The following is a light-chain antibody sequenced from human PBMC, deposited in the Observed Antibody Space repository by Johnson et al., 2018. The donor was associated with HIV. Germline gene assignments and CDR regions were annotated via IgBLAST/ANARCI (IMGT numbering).Light chain of an antibody. Sequence: QSVLTQPPSVSAAPGQKVTISCSGSSSNIGSNYVSWYQQVPGTAPKLLIFENDKRPSGIPDRFSGSKSGTSATLGITGLQAGDEADYHCGTWDSSRSGYVFGTGTKVTVL. J-gene: IGLJ1*01. CDR2: END. CDR3: GTWDSSRSGYV. CDR1: SSNIGSNY. V-gene: IGLV1-51*02.